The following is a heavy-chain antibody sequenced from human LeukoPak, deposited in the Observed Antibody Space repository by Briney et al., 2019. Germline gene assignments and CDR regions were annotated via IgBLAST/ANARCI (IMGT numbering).Heavy chain of an antibody. CDR3: ATDGAGFDT. CDR1: GFTFNDYY. Sequence: GGSLRLSCAASGFTFNDYYMSWIRQAPGKGLEWLSYINIGGTNTRYADSVKGRFTISRDNAKKSLYLEMNNLRAEDTAVYYCATDGAGFDTWGQGVLVTVSS. CDR2: INIGGTNT. V-gene: IGHV3-11*01. J-gene: IGHJ5*02.